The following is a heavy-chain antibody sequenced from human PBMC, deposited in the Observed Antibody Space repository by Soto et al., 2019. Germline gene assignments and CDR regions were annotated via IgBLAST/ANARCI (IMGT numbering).Heavy chain of an antibody. V-gene: IGHV1-18*01. CDR3: ARDRPKLTIFGVVSDF. J-gene: IGHJ4*02. CDR1: GYTFTSYG. D-gene: IGHD3-3*01. Sequence: QVQLVQSGPEVRQPGASVKVSCKASGYTFTSYGISWVRQAPGQGLAWMGWISGYNGYTKSAQNLQGRVTMTTDTSTSTAYMELRSLRSDDTAVYYCARDRPKLTIFGVVSDFWGQGTLVTVSS. CDR2: ISGYNGYT.